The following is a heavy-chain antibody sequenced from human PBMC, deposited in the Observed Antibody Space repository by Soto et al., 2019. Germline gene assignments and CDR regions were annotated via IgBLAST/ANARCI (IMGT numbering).Heavy chain of an antibody. CDR1: GGTFRTES. CDR2: ILPFFGTA. V-gene: IGHV1-69*13. Sequence: QVHLVQSGAEVKKPGSSVKVSCKYSGGTFRTESINWVRQAPGQGPEWMGGILPFFGTADYAPRFQGRVTITADVATTTAYMELRSLTPQDTAVYFCARGHEYGVNSDAFDVWGLGTMVTVSS. CDR3: ARGHEYGVNSDAFDV. D-gene: IGHD4-17*01. J-gene: IGHJ3*01.